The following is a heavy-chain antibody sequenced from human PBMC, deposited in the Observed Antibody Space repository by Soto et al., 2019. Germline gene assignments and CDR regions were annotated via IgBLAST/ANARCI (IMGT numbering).Heavy chain of an antibody. CDR1: GGSISSSSYY. Sequence: SETLSLTCTVSGGSISSSSYYWGWIRQPPGKGLEWIGSIYYSGSTYYNPSLKSRVTISEDTSKNQFSLKLSSVTAADTAVYYCARHGYSSSLVDYWGQGTLVTVSS. D-gene: IGHD6-13*01. J-gene: IGHJ4*02. V-gene: IGHV4-39*01. CDR2: IYYSGST. CDR3: ARHGYSSSLVDY.